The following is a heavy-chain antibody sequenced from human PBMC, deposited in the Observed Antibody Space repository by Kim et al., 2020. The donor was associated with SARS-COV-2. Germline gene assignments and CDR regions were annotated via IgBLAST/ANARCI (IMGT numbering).Heavy chain of an antibody. V-gene: IGHV3-33*01. D-gene: IGHD6-19*01. J-gene: IGHJ6*02. Sequence: GGSLRLSCAASGFTFSSYGMHWVRQAPGKGLEWVAVIWSDGSNKYYADSVKGRFTISRDNSKNTLYLQMNSLRAEHTAVYYCARDRKQWLVLGSYYGMDVWGQGPTVTVSS. CDR3: ARDRKQWLVLGSYYGMDV. CDR2: IWSDGSNK. CDR1: GFTFSSYG.